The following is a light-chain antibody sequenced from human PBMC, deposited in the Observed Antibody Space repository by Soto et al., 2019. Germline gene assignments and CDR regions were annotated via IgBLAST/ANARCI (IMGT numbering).Light chain of an antibody. CDR2: LNSDGSH. CDR1: SGHSSYA. V-gene: IGLV4-69*01. J-gene: IGLJ3*02. CDR3: PTWDTGIHWV. Sequence: QPVLTQSPSASASLGASVKLTCTLSSGHSSYAIAWHQQQPEKGPRYLMKLNSDGSHSKGDGIPDRFSGSSSGAERYLTISSLQSEDEADYYCPTWDTGIHWVFGGGTKLTVL.